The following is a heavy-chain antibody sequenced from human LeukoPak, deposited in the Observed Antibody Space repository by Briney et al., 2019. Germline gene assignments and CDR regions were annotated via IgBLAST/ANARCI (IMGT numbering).Heavy chain of an antibody. J-gene: IGHJ3*02. D-gene: IGHD3-22*01. CDR1: GVSISSYY. Sequence: SETLSLTCTVSGVSISSYYWSWIRQPPGKGLEWIGYIYYSGSTNYNPSLKSRVTISVDTSKNQFSLKLSSVTAADTAVYYCARGRGGYRAFDIWGQGTMVTVSS. CDR2: IYYSGST. CDR3: ARGRGGYRAFDI. V-gene: IGHV4-59*12.